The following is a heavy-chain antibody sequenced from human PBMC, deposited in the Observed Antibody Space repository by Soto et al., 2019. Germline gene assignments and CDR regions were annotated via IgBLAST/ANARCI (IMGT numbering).Heavy chain of an antibody. CDR1: GGSITSGNSYS. CDR2: ISQTGAT. Sequence: PSETLSLTCAVSGGSITSGNSYSWAWIRQPPGRGLEWIGSISQTGATSYNPSLKSRFSVSLDKSKNQFSLRLSSVTAADMAVYYCARAVSPYFGTWFDPWGQGTLVTVSS. V-gene: IGHV4-30-2*01. J-gene: IGHJ5*02. CDR3: ARAVSPYFGTWFDP. D-gene: IGHD3-10*01.